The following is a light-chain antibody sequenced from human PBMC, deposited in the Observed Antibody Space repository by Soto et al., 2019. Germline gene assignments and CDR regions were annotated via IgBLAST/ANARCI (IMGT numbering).Light chain of an antibody. CDR2: DAS. CDR1: QSISSW. Sequence: DIQMTQSPSTLSASVGDRVTITCRASQSISSWLAWYQQKPGKAPKLLIYDASSLESGVPSRFSGSGSGTEFTLTISSLLPDDFATYYCQQYNSYSLTFCGGTKVEIK. CDR3: QQYNSYSLT. V-gene: IGKV1-5*01. J-gene: IGKJ4*01.